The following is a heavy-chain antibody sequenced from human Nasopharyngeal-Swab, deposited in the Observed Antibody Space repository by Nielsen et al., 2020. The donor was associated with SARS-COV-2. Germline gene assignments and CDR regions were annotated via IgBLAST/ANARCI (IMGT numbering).Heavy chain of an antibody. CDR2: ISYDGSNK. V-gene: IGHV3-30*03. CDR3: ARVSSSSTTNWFDP. D-gene: IGHD6-6*01. J-gene: IGHJ5*02. Sequence: GKGLEWVTVISYDGSNKYYADSVKGRFTISRDNSKNTLYLQMNSLRAEDTAVYYCARVSSSSTTNWFDPWGQGTLVTVSS.